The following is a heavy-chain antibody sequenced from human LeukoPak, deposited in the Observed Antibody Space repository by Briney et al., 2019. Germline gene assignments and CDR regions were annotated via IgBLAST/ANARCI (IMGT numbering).Heavy chain of an antibody. Sequence: SQTLSLTCTVSGGSISSGGYYWSWIRQHPGKGLEWIGYIYFSGSTYYDPSLKSRVAISVDTSKNQFSLNLSSATAADTAVYYGARDSDHFSGYYSFDYWGQGTLVTVSS. CDR2: IYFSGST. CDR1: GGSISSGGYY. V-gene: IGHV4-31*03. CDR3: ARDSDHFSGYYSFDY. J-gene: IGHJ4*02. D-gene: IGHD3-22*01.